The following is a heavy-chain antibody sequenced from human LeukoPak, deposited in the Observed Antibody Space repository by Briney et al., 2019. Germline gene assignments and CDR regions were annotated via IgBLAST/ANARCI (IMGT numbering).Heavy chain of an antibody. CDR2: IWYDGSNK. Sequence: GGSLRLSCAASGXTFSSYGMHWVRQAPGKGLEWVAVIWYDGSNKYYADSVKGRFTISRDNSKNTLYLQMNSLRAEDTAVYYCASTSGWYESIDYWGQGTLVTVSS. D-gene: IGHD6-19*01. J-gene: IGHJ4*02. V-gene: IGHV3-33*01. CDR3: ASTSGWYESIDY. CDR1: GXTFSSYG.